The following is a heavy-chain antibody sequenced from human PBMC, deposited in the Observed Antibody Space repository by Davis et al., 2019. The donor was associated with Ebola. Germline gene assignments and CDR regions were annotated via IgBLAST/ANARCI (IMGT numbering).Heavy chain of an antibody. CDR2: IYYSGST. Sequence: PSETLSLTCTVSGGSISSSSYYWGWIRQPPGKGLEWIGSIYYSGSTYYNPSLKSRVTISVDTSKSQFSLKLSSVTAADTAVYYCARQGTEGVVVVAATYLFDYWGQGTLVTVSS. D-gene: IGHD2-15*01. CDR3: ARQGTEGVVVVAATYLFDY. V-gene: IGHV4-39*01. J-gene: IGHJ4*02. CDR1: GGSISSSSYY.